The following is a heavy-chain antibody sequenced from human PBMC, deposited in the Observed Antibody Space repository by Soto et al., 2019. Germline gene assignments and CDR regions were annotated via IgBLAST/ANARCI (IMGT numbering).Heavy chain of an antibody. CDR1: GFTVSTYA. J-gene: IGHJ4*02. Sequence: GGSLRLSCAASGFTVSTYAMHWVRQAPGKGLEWVAVMSKDGNNEYYADSVKGRFTISRDNSKNTLYLQMNSLRAEDTAVYYCAKNYLGSGYYYNGLDYWGQGTLVTVSS. V-gene: IGHV3-30*18. CDR3: AKNYLGSGYYYNGLDY. CDR2: MSKDGNNE. D-gene: IGHD3-10*01.